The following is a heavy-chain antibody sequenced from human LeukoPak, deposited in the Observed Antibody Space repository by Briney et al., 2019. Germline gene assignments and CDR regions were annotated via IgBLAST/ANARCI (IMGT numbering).Heavy chain of an antibody. CDR2: ISYDGSNK. CDR1: EFTFSTYN. D-gene: IGHD1-26*01. Sequence: PGGSLRLSCAASEFTFSTYNMHWVRQAPGKGLEWVAVISYDGSNKYYADSVKGRFTISRDNSKNTLYLQMNSLRAEDTAVYYCASARSVGATIPFDYWGQGTLVTVSS. V-gene: IGHV3-30*03. CDR3: ASARSVGATIPFDY. J-gene: IGHJ4*02.